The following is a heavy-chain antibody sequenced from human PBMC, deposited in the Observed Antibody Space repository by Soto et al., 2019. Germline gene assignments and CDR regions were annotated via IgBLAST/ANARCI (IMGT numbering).Heavy chain of an antibody. V-gene: IGHV4-34*01. Sequence: PSETLSLTCAVYGGSFSGYYWTWIRQPPGTGLEWIGEINHSGSTNYNPSLKSRVTISVDTSKNQFSLKLSSVTAADTAVYYCARHAGGLWAYFDYWGQGTLVTVSS. CDR1: GGSFSGYY. D-gene: IGHD2-21*01. CDR3: ARHAGGLWAYFDY. CDR2: INHSGST. J-gene: IGHJ4*02.